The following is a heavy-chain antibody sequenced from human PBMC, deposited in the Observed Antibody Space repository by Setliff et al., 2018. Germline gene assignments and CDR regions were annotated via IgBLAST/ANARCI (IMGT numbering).Heavy chain of an antibody. CDR2: INPNTGGT. CDR3: ARLSASVVSPVDH. J-gene: IGHJ4*02. V-gene: IGHV1-2*02. CDR1: GYTFTGYY. Sequence: GASVKVSCKASGYTFTGYYMHWVRQAPGQGLEWMGWINPNTGGTNYAQKFQGRVTVTSDTSISTAYLTLTSLRSDDTAIYYCARLSASVVSPVDHWGQGTLVTVSS.